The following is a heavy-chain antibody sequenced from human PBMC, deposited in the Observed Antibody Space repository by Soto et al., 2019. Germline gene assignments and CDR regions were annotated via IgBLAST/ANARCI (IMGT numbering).Heavy chain of an antibody. CDR2: IIPIFGTA. CDR3: ARGGLIQLWPPRDY. Sequence: SVKVSCKASGGTFSSYAISWVRQAPGQGLEWMGGIIPIFGTANYAQKFQGRVTITADESTSTAYMELSSLRSEDTAVYYCARGGLIQLWPPRDYWGQGTLVPVSS. J-gene: IGHJ4*02. V-gene: IGHV1-69*13. D-gene: IGHD5-18*01. CDR1: GGTFSSYA.